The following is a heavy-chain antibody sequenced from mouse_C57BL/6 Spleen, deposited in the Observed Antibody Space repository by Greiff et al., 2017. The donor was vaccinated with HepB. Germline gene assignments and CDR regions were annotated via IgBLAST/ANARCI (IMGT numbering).Heavy chain of an antibody. Sequence: VQLQQSGAELVRPGASVTLSCKASGYTFTDYEMHWVKQTPVHGLEWIGAIDPETGGTAYNQKFKGKAILTADKSSSTAYMELRSLTSEDSAVYYCTRRRGSDYYAMDYWGQGTSVTVSS. V-gene: IGHV1-15*01. CDR1: GYTFTDYE. CDR3: TRRRGSDYYAMDY. J-gene: IGHJ4*01. D-gene: IGHD1-3*01. CDR2: IDPETGGT.